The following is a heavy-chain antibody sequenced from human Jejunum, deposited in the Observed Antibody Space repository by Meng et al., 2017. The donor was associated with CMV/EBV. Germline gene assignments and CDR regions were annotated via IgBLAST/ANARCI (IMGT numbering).Heavy chain of an antibody. CDR3: VREDIVVFDY. Sequence: CAVSGYTNSNFWMSWVRQAPGMGLEWVANIKQDGSATYYADSVKGRFTISRDNAKNSLYLQMDNLRADDTAVYYCVREDIVVFDYWGQGTRVTVSS. D-gene: IGHD2-15*01. CDR2: IKQDGSAT. J-gene: IGHJ4*02. CDR1: GYTNSNFW. V-gene: IGHV3-7*01.